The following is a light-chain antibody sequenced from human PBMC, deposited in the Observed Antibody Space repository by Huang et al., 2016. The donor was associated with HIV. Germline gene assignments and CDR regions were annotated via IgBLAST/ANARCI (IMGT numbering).Light chain of an antibody. CDR1: QSIGGN. CDR2: GAS. Sequence: EIVMTQPPATLSVSPGQRITLSCRASQSIGGNLAWYQQKPGQAPSLLIYGASTRATVIPAWCGGSDAATEFTLTISSLQPEYLAVYYCQQYNDWPTFGQGTKVEIK. J-gene: IGKJ1*01. CDR3: QQYNDWPT. V-gene: IGKV3-15*01.